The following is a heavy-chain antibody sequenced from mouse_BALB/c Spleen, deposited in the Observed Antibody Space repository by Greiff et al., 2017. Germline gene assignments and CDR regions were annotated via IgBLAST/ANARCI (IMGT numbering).Heavy chain of an antibody. CDR2: ILPGSGST. Sequence: VQLQQSGAELMKPGASVKISCKATGYTFSSYWIEWVKQRPGHGLEWIGEILPGSGSTNYNVKFKGKATFTADTSSNTAYMQLSSLTSEDSAVYYCARRVLRSHFDYWGQGTTLTVSS. V-gene: IGHV1-9*01. D-gene: IGHD1-1*01. J-gene: IGHJ2*01. CDR3: ARRVLRSHFDY. CDR1: GYTFSSYW.